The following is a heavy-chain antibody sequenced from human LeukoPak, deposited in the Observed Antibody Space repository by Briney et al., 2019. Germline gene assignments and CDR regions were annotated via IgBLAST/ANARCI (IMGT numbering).Heavy chain of an antibody. D-gene: IGHD2-2*01. CDR1: GYTFTSYG. CDR2: MNPNSGNT. J-gene: IGHJ6*03. V-gene: IGHV1-8*03. Sequence: GASVKVSCKASGYTFTSYGISWVRQAPGQGLEWMGWMNPNSGNTGYAQKFQGRVTITRNTSISTAYMELSSLRSEDTAVYYCARGSAAAEWYQLLYYYYYMDVWGKGTTVTVSS. CDR3: ARGSAAAEWYQLLYYYYYMDV.